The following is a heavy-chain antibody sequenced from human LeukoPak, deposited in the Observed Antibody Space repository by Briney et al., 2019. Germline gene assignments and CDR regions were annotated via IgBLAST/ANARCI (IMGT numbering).Heavy chain of an antibody. D-gene: IGHD5-18*01. V-gene: IGHV4-59*01. CDR3: ARNMETTMELLDH. CDR2: IYYSGSA. CDR1: GGFISNYY. J-gene: IGHJ4*02. Sequence: PSETLSLTCTVSGGFISNYYWSWIRQPPGKGLEWIGYIYYSGSANYNPSLKSRVTMTVDTSKNHLSLKLSSVTAADTAVYYCARNMETTMELLDHWGQGTLVTVSS.